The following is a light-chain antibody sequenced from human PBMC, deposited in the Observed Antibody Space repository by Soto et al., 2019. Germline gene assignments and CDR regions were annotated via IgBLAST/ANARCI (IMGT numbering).Light chain of an antibody. CDR2: GAS. CDR3: QQRSNWRWLT. J-gene: IGKJ4*01. Sequence: EMGLTQSPATLSLSPIDTGTVSFMTSQTVSRYLAWYQQKLGQAPRLPIYGASTRATGIPARFSGSVSGTDFTLTISSLEPEHFAVYYCQQRSNWRWLTFGGGTKVDIK. CDR1: QTVSRY. V-gene: IGKV3-11*01.